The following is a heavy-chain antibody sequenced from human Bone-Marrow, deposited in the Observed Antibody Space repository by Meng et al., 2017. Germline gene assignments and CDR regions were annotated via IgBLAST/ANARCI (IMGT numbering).Heavy chain of an antibody. CDR1: GYTFTSYA. Sequence: QFQLVQSGAEVKKPGASVKVSCKASGYTFTSYAMHWVRQATGQRLEWMGWINAGNGNTKYSQKFQGRVTITRDTSASTAYMELSSLRSEDTAVYYCARGNTYYDILTIDYWGQGTLVTVSS. CDR3: ARGNTYYDILTIDY. J-gene: IGHJ4*02. D-gene: IGHD3-9*01. CDR2: INAGNGNT. V-gene: IGHV1-3*01.